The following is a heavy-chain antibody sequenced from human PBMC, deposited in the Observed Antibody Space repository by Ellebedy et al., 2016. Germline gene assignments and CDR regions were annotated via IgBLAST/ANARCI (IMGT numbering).Heavy chain of an antibody. CDR3: ARTPGGDDAFDI. Sequence: ASVKVSXXAYGYTFTGYYMHWVRQAPGQGLEWMGWINPNSGGTNYAQKFQGRVTMTRDTSISTAYMELSRLRSDDTAVYYCARTPGGDDAFDIWGQGTMVTVSS. D-gene: IGHD2-21*01. V-gene: IGHV1-2*02. CDR2: INPNSGGT. CDR1: GYTFTGYY. J-gene: IGHJ3*02.